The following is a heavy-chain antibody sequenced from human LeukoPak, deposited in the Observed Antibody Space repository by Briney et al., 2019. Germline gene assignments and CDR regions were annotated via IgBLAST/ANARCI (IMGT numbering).Heavy chain of an antibody. V-gene: IGHV1-8*03. J-gene: IGHJ5*02. D-gene: IGHD2-15*01. CDR2: MNPNSGNT. CDR1: GYTFTSYY. Sequence: ASVKVSCKASGYTFTSYYMHWVRQATGQGLEWMGWMNPNSGNTGYAQKFQGRVTITRNTSISTAYMELSSLRSEDTAVYYCARCSGGSCGWFDPWGQGTLVTVSS. CDR3: ARCSGGSCGWFDP.